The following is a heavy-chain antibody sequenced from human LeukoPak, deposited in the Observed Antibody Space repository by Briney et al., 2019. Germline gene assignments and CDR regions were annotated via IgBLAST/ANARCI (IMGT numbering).Heavy chain of an antibody. J-gene: IGHJ4*02. CDR3: AIYSDTYYFDH. Sequence: GESLKISCKGSGYSFTNYRIGWVRQMPGKGLEWMGIIYPGDSDTRYSPSFQGQVTISADKSISTAYLQWSSLKASDTAMYYCAIYSDTYYFDHWGQGTLVTVSS. D-gene: IGHD1-26*01. V-gene: IGHV5-51*01. CDR1: GYSFTNYR. CDR2: IYPGDSDT.